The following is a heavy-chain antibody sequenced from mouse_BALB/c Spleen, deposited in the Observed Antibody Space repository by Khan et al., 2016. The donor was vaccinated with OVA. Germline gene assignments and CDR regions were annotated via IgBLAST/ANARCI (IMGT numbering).Heavy chain of an antibody. CDR3: ARGDYGSRFAY. J-gene: IGHJ3*01. CDR1: GYTFSSYW. V-gene: IGHV1-9*01. CDR2: ILPGSGST. Sequence: VQLQQSGAELMKPGASVKISCKATGYTFSSYWIEWVKQRPGHGLEWIGEILPGSGSTNYNEKFKGKATFTADTSSNTAYMQLSSLTPEDSAVYDCARGDYGSRFAYWGQGTLVTVSA. D-gene: IGHD1-1*01.